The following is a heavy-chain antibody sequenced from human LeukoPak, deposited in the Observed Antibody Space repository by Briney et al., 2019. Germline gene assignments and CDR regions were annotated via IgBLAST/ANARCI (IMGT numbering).Heavy chain of an antibody. J-gene: IGHJ4*02. D-gene: IGHD6-13*01. CDR2: IYYSGST. CDR3: AREMIGSSWYGPWGYFDY. V-gene: IGHV4-59*01. CDR1: GGSITSYAW. Sequence: SGTLSLTCSVSGGSITSYAWWSWIRQPPGKGLEWIGYIYYSGSTNYNPSLKSRVTISVDTSKNQFSLKLSSVTAADTAVYYCAREMIGSSWYGPWGYFDYWGQGTLVTVSS.